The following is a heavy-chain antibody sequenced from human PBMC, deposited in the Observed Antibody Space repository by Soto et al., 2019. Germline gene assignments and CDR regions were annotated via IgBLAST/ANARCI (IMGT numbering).Heavy chain of an antibody. V-gene: IGHV3-53*01. CDR1: GLTVSAKKY. Sequence: XGSLRVSCAASGLTVSAKKYVAWVRQAPGKGLEWVSALYDVDGSFYSDSVKGRFTTSSDSSKTTVYLQMNDLGPADTAVYYCATWHEREHAYDVWGRGTTFTVSS. D-gene: IGHD1-1*01. CDR3: ATWHEREHAYDV. CDR2: LYDVDGS. J-gene: IGHJ3*01.